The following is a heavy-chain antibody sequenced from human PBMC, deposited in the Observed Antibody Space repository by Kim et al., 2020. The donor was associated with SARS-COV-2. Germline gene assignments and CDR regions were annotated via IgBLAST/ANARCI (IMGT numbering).Heavy chain of an antibody. Sequence: GGSLRLSCAVSGFSLSSNYMTWVRQTPGKGLEWVSLIDVGGTTYYADSVKGRFRISIDFSKSTLDLQMNSLTAEDTGIYYCACGIRVTPNWFDPWGQGTL. CDR1: GFSLSSNY. CDR2: IDVGGTT. CDR3: ACGIRVTPNWFDP. V-gene: IGHV3-53*01. J-gene: IGHJ5*02.